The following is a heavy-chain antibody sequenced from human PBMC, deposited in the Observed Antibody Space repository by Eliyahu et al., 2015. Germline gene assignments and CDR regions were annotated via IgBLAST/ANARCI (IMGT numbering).Heavy chain of an antibody. V-gene: IGHV1-46*03. CDR1: GYXXTSYY. D-gene: IGHD1-7*01. CDR2: INPSGGST. J-gene: IGHJ5*02. Sequence: QVQLVQSGAEVKKPGASVKVSCKTSGYXXTSYYMHWVRQAPGQGLEWMGIINPSGGSTIYAQKFQGRVTMTRDTSTSTVYMELSSLRSEDTAVYYCARDTLTGTTYWFDPWGQGTLVTVSS. CDR3: ARDTLTGTTYWFDP.